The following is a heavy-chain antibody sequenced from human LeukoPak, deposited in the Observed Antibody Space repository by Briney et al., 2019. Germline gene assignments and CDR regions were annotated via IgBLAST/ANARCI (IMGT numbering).Heavy chain of an antibody. D-gene: IGHD4-17*01. Sequence: SETLSLTCAVSAGSISSFYWSWIRQPPGKGLEWIGNIYHSGSTNYNPSLQSRVTISVDTSKNQFSLKLSSVTAADTAVYYCARDRYGDYDFDYWGQGTLVTVSS. V-gene: IGHV4-59*01. CDR3: ARDRYGDYDFDY. CDR1: AGSISSFY. J-gene: IGHJ4*02. CDR2: IYHSGST.